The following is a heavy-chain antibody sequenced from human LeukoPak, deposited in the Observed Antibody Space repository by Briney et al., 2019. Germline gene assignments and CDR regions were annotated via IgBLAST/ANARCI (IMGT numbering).Heavy chain of an antibody. V-gene: IGHV4-61*02. D-gene: IGHD2-2*02. J-gene: IGHJ4*02. Sequence: SETLSLTCTVSGGSISSGSYYWSWIRQPAGKGLEWIGRIYTSGSTNYNPSLKSRVTISVDTSKNQFSLKLSSVTAADTAVYYCARGCSSTSCYIVSIDYWGQGTLVTVSS. CDR3: ARGCSSTSCYIVSIDY. CDR2: IYTSGST. CDR1: GGSISSGSYY.